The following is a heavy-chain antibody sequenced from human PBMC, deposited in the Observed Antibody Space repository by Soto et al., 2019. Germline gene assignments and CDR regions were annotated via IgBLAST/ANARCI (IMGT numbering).Heavy chain of an antibody. D-gene: IGHD6-13*01. CDR3: ARGKSSSWLDY. Sequence: QVQLQRWGAGLLKPSETLSLTCAVYGGSFSGYYWSWIRQPPGKGLEWIGEINHSGSTNYNPSLKSRVTISVDTSKNQFSLKLSSVTAADTAVYYCARGKSSSWLDYWGQGTLVTVSS. CDR1: GGSFSGYY. V-gene: IGHV4-34*01. CDR2: INHSGST. J-gene: IGHJ4*02.